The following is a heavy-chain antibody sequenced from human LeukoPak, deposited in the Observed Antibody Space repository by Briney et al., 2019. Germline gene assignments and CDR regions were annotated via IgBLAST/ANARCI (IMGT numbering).Heavy chain of an antibody. J-gene: IGHJ4*02. Sequence: PGGSLRLSCAASGFTFSSYAMSWVRQAPGKGLEWVSAISGSGGSTYYADSVKGRFTISRDNSKNTLYLQMNSLRAEDTAVYYCAKDAGEDYDSSGYYLHDYWGQGTLVTVSS. V-gene: IGHV3-23*01. CDR1: GFTFSSYA. D-gene: IGHD3-22*01. CDR3: AKDAGEDYDSSGYYLHDY. CDR2: ISGSGGST.